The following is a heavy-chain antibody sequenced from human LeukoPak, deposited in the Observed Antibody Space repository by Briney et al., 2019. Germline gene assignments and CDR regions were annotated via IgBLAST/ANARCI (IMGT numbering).Heavy chain of an antibody. V-gene: IGHV1-18*01. CDR3: ARGGASGPDY. CDR1: GYTFTNYG. Sequence: GASVKVSCKASGYTFTNYGLNWVRQAPGQGLEWMGWISPYNGNTNYAQKYQDRVAMTLDTSTSTAYMELRSLRSGDTAVYYCARGGASGPDYWGQGTLVTVSS. CDR2: ISPYNGNT. D-gene: IGHD1-26*01. J-gene: IGHJ4*02.